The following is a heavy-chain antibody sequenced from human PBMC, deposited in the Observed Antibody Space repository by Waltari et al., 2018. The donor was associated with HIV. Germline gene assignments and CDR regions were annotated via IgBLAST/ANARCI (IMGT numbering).Heavy chain of an antibody. CDR2: VDPEDGET. J-gene: IGHJ4*02. CDR1: GYTLTALS. Sequence: QVQLVQSGAEVKKPGASVTVSCTVSGYTLTALSMHWLRQAPGKGLEWMGGVDPEDGETIYAQKFQGRVTMTEDTSTDTAYMELSSLRSEDTAVYYCAKGGSGIAAAGLDYWGQGTLVTVSS. D-gene: IGHD6-13*01. CDR3: AKGGSGIAAAGLDY. V-gene: IGHV1-24*01.